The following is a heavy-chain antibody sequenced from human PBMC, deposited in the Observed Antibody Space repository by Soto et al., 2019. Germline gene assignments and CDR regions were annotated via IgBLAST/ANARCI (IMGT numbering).Heavy chain of an antibody. D-gene: IGHD2-21*02. CDR1: GFNVNSDY. Sequence: PGGSLRLSCAASGFNVNSDYMNWVRQTPGKGLEWVASIYSGETTYYADSARGRFTISSDKSKSTLYFQLSSLRIEDTAVYYCTRDGRGLGRLSLFEYWGQGVLVTVSS. CDR3: TRDGRGLGRLSLFEY. J-gene: IGHJ4*02. V-gene: IGHV3-53*01. CDR2: IYSGETT.